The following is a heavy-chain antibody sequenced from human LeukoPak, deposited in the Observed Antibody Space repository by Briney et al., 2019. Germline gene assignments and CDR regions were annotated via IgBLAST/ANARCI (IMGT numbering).Heavy chain of an antibody. CDR1: GGSFSGYY. D-gene: IGHD3-9*01. Sequence: SETLSLTCAVYGGSFSGYYWSWIRQPPGKGLEWIGEINHSGSTIYNPSLKSRVTISVDTSKNQFSLKLSSVTAADTAVYYCARGPFPYYDILTGYYHAFDPWGQGTLVTVSS. J-gene: IGHJ5*02. CDR2: INHSGST. V-gene: IGHV4-34*01. CDR3: ARGPFPYYDILTGYYHAFDP.